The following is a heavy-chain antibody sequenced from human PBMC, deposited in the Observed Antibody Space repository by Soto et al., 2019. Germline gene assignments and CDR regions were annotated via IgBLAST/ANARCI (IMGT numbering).Heavy chain of an antibody. Sequence: QVQLQESGPGLVKPSETLSLTCTVSGGSITGYYWTWIRQPPGKGLEWVGYVFYKGNTNYNPSLKSRFTRSVDTSANQFSLRLSAVTAADTAVYYCARSGDSFGFTDYWGQGTRVTVSS. V-gene: IGHV4-59*01. CDR3: ARSGDSFGFTDY. D-gene: IGHD5-18*01. CDR1: GGSITGYY. J-gene: IGHJ4*02. CDR2: VFYKGNT.